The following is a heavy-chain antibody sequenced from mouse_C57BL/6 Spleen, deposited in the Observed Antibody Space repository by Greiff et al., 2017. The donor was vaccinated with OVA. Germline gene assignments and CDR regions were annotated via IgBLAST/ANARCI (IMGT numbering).Heavy chain of an antibody. V-gene: IGHV1-54*01. CDR2: INPGSGGT. Sequence: QVQLQQSGAELVRPGNSVKVSCKASGYAFTNYLIEWVKQRPGQGLEWIGVINPGSGGTNYNEKFKGKATLTADKSSSTAYMQLSSLTSEDSAVYFCARKGPYYFDYWGQGTTLTVSS. CDR3: ARKGPYYFDY. D-gene: IGHD3-3*01. J-gene: IGHJ2*01. CDR1: GYAFTNYL.